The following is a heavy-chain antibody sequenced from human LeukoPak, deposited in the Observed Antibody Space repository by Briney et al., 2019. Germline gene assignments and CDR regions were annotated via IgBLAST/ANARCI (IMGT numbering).Heavy chain of an antibody. D-gene: IGHD6-13*01. CDR3: ARQSVMYSNSWLSY. V-gene: IGHV4-39*01. J-gene: IGHJ4*02. Sequence: SETLSLTCTVSGGSISSSSYYWGWIRQPPGKGLEWIGSIYYSGSTYYNPSLKSRVTISVDTSKNQFSLKLSSVTAADTAVYFCARQSVMYSNSWLSYWGQGTLVTVSS. CDR1: GGSISSSSYY. CDR2: IYYSGST.